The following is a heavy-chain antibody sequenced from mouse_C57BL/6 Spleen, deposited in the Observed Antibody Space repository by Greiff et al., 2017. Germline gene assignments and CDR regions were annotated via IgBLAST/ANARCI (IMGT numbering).Heavy chain of an antibody. J-gene: IGHJ4*01. CDR3: ARDTSSSVVALYYAMDY. V-gene: IGHV1-26*01. CDR2: INPNNGGT. CDR1: GYTFTDYY. Sequence: EVQLQQSGPELVKPGASVKISCKASGYTFTDYYMNWVKQSHGKSLEWIGDINPNNGGTSYNQKFKGKATLTVDKSSSTAYMELRSLTSEDSAVYYCARDTSSSVVALYYAMDYWGQGTSVTVSS. D-gene: IGHD1-1*01.